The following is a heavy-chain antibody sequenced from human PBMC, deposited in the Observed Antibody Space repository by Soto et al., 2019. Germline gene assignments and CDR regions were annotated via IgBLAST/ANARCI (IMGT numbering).Heavy chain of an antibody. V-gene: IGHV1-3*01. Sequence: GASVKVSCKASGYTFTSYGINWVRQAPGRGLEWMGWTNPGNGNTKYSQQFQGRVIIDRDTSASTAYMELSSLRPEDTAVYYCARGGYFDSSNYLAYWGLGTLVTVSS. CDR3: ARGGYFDSSNYLAY. CDR1: GYTFTSYG. J-gene: IGHJ4*02. D-gene: IGHD3-22*01. CDR2: TNPGNGNT.